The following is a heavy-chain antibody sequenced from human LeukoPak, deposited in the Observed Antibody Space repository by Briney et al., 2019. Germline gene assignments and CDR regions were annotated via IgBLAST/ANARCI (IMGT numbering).Heavy chain of an antibody. D-gene: IGHD3-22*01. Sequence: GGSLRLSCVASGFTFSSWYMTWVRQAPGKGLEWVSAISGGGGTTYYADSVRGRFTISRDNSKNTLYLQMNSLRVEDTAVYYCATLPYYYDSSGSYYFDYWGQGTLVTVSS. CDR1: GFTFSSWY. J-gene: IGHJ4*02. V-gene: IGHV3-23*01. CDR2: ISGGGGTT. CDR3: ATLPYYYDSSGSYYFDY.